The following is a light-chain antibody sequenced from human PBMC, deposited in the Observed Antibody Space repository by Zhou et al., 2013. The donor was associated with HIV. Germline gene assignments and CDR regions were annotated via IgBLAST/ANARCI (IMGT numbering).Light chain of an antibody. CDR3: QKCGSAPRT. CDR1: QGIGYS. CDR2: TAS. Sequence: DIQMTQSPSSLSASVGDRVTITCRASQGIGYSLAWYQQQPGRVPKLLIYTASILQSGVPSRFSGVGSGTDFTLTISSLQPEDVGTYYCQKCGSAPRTFGQGTKVEIK. V-gene: IGKV1-27*01. J-gene: IGKJ1*01.